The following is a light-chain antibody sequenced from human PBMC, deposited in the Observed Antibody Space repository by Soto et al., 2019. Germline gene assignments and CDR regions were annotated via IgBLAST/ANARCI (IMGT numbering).Light chain of an antibody. CDR1: QSVLYSSNNKNY. CDR3: QQSYSTPLT. V-gene: IGKV4-1*01. J-gene: IGKJ5*01. Sequence: DIVMTQSPDSLAVSLGERATINCKSSQSVLYSSNNKNYLAWYQQKPGQPPKLLIYWASTRESGVPDRFSGSGSGTEFTLTISSLQAEDVALYYCQQSYSTPLTFGQGTRLEIK. CDR2: WAS.